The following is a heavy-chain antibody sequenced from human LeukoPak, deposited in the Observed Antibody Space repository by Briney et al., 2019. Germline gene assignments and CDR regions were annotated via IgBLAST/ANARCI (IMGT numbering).Heavy chain of an antibody. J-gene: IGHJ4*02. CDR1: GGSISSGDYY. D-gene: IGHD3-10*01. Sequence: PSETLSLTCIVSGGSISSGDYYWSWIRQPPGKGLEWIGYIYYSGSTYYNPSLKSRVTISVDRTKNQFSLKLSSVTAADTAVYYCARVWFGELLRSDYWGQGTLVTVSS. CDR2: IYYSGST. CDR3: ARVWFGELLRSDY. V-gene: IGHV4-30-4*01.